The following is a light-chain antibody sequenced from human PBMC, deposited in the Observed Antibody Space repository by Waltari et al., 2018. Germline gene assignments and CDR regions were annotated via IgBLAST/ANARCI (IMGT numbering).Light chain of an antibody. CDR2: DVT. V-gene: IGLV2-11*02. CDR3: CSFAGTYTWV. Sequence: SALTQPRSVSGSPGQSVTISLTGTTRDVGGYNYVSWYQHHPGKAPKLMIFDVTQRPSGVPDRFSGSKSANTASLTISGLQAEDEADYYCCSFAGTYTWVFGGGTKVTVL. J-gene: IGLJ3*02. CDR1: TRDVGGYNY.